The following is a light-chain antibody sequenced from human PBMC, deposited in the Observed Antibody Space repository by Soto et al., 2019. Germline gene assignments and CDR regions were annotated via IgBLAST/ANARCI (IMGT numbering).Light chain of an antibody. V-gene: IGKV3-20*01. J-gene: IGKJ1*01. Sequence: EIVLTQSPGTLSLSPGERATLSCRASQSVANYLVWYQQQPGQAPRLLIYGASSRASGIPDKFSGSGSGTDFTLTISRLDPEDFAVYYCQQYGSSPPWTFGQGTKVEIK. CDR2: GAS. CDR1: QSVANY. CDR3: QQYGSSPPWT.